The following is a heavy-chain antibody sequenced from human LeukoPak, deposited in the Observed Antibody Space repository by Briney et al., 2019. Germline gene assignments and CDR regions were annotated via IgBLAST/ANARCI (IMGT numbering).Heavy chain of an antibody. V-gene: IGHV4-31*03. CDR2: IYYSGST. D-gene: IGHD3-3*01. J-gene: IGHJ5*02. Sequence: SHTLSLTCTVSGGSFSSGDYYWNWIRQHPGKGLEWIWYIYYSGSTYYNPSLKSRVTISLEMSQTQFSLKLSSVTAADTAVYYCVRRVAWSGSNNWFDPWGQGTLVTVST. CDR1: GGSFSSGDYY. CDR3: VRRVAWSGSNNWFDP.